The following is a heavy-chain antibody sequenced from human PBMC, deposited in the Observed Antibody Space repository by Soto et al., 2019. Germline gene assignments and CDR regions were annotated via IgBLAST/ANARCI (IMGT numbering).Heavy chain of an antibody. Sequence: SGPTLVNPTQTLTLTCTFSGFSITTRAMCVSWIRQPPGKALEWLALIDWADDKYYSTSLKTRLTISKDTSKNQVVLTMTNVDPVDTATYYCARIHGPSGNYELDYWGQGTRVTVAS. V-gene: IGHV2-70*13. J-gene: IGHJ4*02. D-gene: IGHD6-19*01. CDR2: IDWADDK. CDR3: ARIHGPSGNYELDY. CDR1: GFSITTRAMC.